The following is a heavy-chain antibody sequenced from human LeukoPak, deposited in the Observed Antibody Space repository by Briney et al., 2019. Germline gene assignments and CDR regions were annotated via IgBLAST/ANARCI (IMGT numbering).Heavy chain of an antibody. CDR1: GYTFTGYY. J-gene: IGHJ4*02. CDR2: ISPNSGGT. D-gene: IGHD3-16*02. V-gene: IGHV1-2*06. CDR3: AREDGLRLGELSLSATAYFDY. Sequence: ASVRVSCKASGYTFTGYYMHWVRQAPGQGLEWMGRISPNSGGTNYAQKFQGRVTITADESTSTAYMELSSLRSEDTAVYYCAREDGLRLGELSLSATAYFDYWGQGTLVTVSS.